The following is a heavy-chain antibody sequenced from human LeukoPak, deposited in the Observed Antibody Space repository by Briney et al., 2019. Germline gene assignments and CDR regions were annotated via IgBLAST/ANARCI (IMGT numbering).Heavy chain of an antibody. Sequence: SQTLSLTCAISGDSVSSKTAGWNWIRQSPSRGLEWLGRTYYRSTWYNDYAVSVESRITINPDTSKNQFSLQLHSVTPEDTAMYYCGRTRLHHTYGSGTSFDYWGQGILVTVSS. CDR3: GRTRLHHTYGSGTSFDY. V-gene: IGHV6-1*01. D-gene: IGHD3-10*01. J-gene: IGHJ4*02. CDR2: TYYRSTWYN. CDR1: GDSVSSKTAG.